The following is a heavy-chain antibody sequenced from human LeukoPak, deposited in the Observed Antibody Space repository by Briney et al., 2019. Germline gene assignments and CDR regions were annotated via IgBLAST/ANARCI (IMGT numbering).Heavy chain of an antibody. CDR2: INPSGGST. CDR1: GYTFTSYY. D-gene: IGHD1-7*01. Sequence: GASVKVSCKASGYTFTSYYMHWVRQAPGQGLEWMGIINPSGGSTSYAQKFQGRVTMTRDMSTSTVYMELSSLRSEDTAVYYCARDLETGTTGNDYYYYYMDVWGKGTTVTVSS. CDR3: ARDLETGTTGNDYYYYYMDV. V-gene: IGHV1-46*01. J-gene: IGHJ6*03.